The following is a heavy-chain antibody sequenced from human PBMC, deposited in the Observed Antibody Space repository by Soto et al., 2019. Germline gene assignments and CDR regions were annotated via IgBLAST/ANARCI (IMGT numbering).Heavy chain of an antibody. Sequence: GGSLRLSCAASGFSFSLFWMSWVRQTPGKGLEWVANINEDGSEKFFADSVKGRFTISRDNAKNSLSLQMNSLTADDTAVYYCARTGRPQSSYYFDYWRQGNLVTVSS. CDR3: ARTGRPQSSYYFDY. V-gene: IGHV3-7*03. CDR2: INEDGSEK. D-gene: IGHD3-16*01. J-gene: IGHJ4*02. CDR1: GFSFSLFW.